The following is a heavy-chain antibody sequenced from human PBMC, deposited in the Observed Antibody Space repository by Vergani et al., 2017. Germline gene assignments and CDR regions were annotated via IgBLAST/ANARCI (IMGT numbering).Heavy chain of an antibody. CDR2: INHSGST. CDR1: GGSFSGYY. D-gene: IGHD3-10*01. CDR3: ARGRGARVNYGSGRDPPQDVQH. Sequence: QVQLQQWGAGLLKPSETLSLTCAVYGGSFSGYYWSWIRQPPGKGLEWIGEINHSGSTNYNPSLKSRVTISVDTSNIPFALKLSSVTAADTAVYYCARGRGARVNYGSGRDPPQDVQHWGQGTLVTVSS. J-gene: IGHJ1*01. V-gene: IGHV4-34*01.